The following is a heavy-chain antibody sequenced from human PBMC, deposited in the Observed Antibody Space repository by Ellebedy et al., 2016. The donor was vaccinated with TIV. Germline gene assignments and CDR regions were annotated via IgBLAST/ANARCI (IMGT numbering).Heavy chain of an antibody. CDR1: GYTFTSYF. Sequence: AASVKVSCKASGYTFTSYFMHWLRQAPGQGLEWMGIINPSGGSTTYAQKLQGRVTMTRDTSTSTVYMELSSLRSEETAVYYCARDEEYSSPFDYWGQGTLVTVSS. J-gene: IGHJ4*02. CDR2: INPSGGST. CDR3: ARDEEYSSPFDY. V-gene: IGHV1-46*04. D-gene: IGHD6-6*01.